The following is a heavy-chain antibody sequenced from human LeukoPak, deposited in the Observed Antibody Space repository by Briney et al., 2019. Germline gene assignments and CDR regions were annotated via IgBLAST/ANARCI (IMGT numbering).Heavy chain of an antibody. CDR2: ISAYNGNT. CDR1: GYTFTSYG. J-gene: IGHJ5*02. D-gene: IGHD2-15*01. Sequence: GASVKVSCKASGYTFTSYGISWVRQAPGQGLEWMGWISAYNGNTNYAQKLQGRVTMTTDTSTSTAYMELRSLRSDDTAVYYCARDMGVYCSGGSCYLSPRWFDPWGQGTLVTVSS. V-gene: IGHV1-18*01. CDR3: ARDMGVYCSGGSCYLSPRWFDP.